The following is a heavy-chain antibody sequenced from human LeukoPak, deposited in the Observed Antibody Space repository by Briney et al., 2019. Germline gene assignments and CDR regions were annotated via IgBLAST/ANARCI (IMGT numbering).Heavy chain of an antibody. J-gene: IGHJ4*02. V-gene: IGHV3-48*04. D-gene: IGHD1-26*01. CDR3: AREEVSGSYYSHIDY. CDR1: GLTFSYYS. CDR2: ISSSSSTI. Sequence: GGSLRLSCAASGLTFSYYSMNWVRQAPGKGLEWVSYISSSSSTIYYADSVKGRFTISRDNAKNSLYLQMNSLRAEDTAVYYCAREEVSGSYYSHIDYWGQGTLVTVSS.